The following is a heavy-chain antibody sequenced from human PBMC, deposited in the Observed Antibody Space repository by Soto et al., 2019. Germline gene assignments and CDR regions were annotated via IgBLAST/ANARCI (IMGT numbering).Heavy chain of an antibody. CDR1: GFSVNNAW. J-gene: IGHJ4*02. D-gene: IGHD1-26*01. V-gene: IGHV3-15*01. Sequence: EVQLVQSGGGLVKPGGSLRLSCAGSGFSVNNAWMTWVRQAPGQGLECVGRIKKKSDGGTTDYAAPVKGRFTISRDDSKNTLYLEMNSLKTEDTAVYYCATGSGTIDYWGQGTLVTVSS. CDR3: ATGSGTIDY. CDR2: IKKKSDGGTT.